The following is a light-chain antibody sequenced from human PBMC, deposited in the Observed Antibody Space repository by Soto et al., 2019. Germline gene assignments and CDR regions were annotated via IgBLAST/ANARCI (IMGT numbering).Light chain of an antibody. CDR2: EAS. CDR3: QHYFTTPIT. V-gene: IGKV3-15*01. J-gene: IGKJ4*01. CDR1: QSLTRN. Sequence: EIVMTQSPATLSVSPGERAALSCRASQSLTRNLAWYQQKPGQAPRLLMYEASTRATGIPARFSGSGSGTEFTLTISSVQSEDVAVYYCQHYFTTPITFGGGTKVEIK.